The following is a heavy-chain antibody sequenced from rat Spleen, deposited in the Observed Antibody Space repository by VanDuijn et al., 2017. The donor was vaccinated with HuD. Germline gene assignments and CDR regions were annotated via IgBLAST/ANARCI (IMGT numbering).Heavy chain of an antibody. Sequence: EVQLVESGGGLVQPGRSMRLSCAASGFTFNNYYMTWVRQAPTKGLEWVASISFNGGNTYYRDSVKGRFTISRDNAKSTLYLQMDSLRSEDTATYYCARHPYSSYGGLAYWGQGTLVTVSS. J-gene: IGHJ3*01. V-gene: IGHV5-25*01. D-gene: IGHD1-2*01. CDR2: ISFNGGNT. CDR3: ARHPYSSYGGLAY. CDR1: GFTFNNYY.